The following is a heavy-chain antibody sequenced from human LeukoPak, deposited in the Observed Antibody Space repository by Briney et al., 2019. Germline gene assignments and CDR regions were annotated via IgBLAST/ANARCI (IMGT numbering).Heavy chain of an antibody. CDR2: IKQDGSEK. V-gene: IGHV3-7*01. D-gene: IGHD3-16*02. CDR1: GFDFSSSW. Sequence: GGSLRLSCAASGFDFSSSWMTWVRQAPGKGLEWVANIKQDGSEKYFVDSVRGRFTISRDNAKNSLYLQMNSLTAEDTAMYYCARDRSALSNCGQGTLVIVSS. CDR3: ARDRSALSN. J-gene: IGHJ4*02.